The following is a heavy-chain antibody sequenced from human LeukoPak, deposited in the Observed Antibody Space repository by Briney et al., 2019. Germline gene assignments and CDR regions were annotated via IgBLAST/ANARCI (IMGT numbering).Heavy chain of an antibody. CDR3: ARDMGMPHNSYSGYAFDY. V-gene: IGHV3-30-3*01. CDR1: GFTFSSYA. J-gene: IGHJ4*02. Sequence: PGGSLRLSCAASGFTFSSYAMHWVRQAPGKGLEWVAVISYDGSNKYYADSVKGRFTISRDNSKNTLYLQMNSLRAEDTAVYYCARDMGMPHNSYSGYAFDYWGQGTLVTVSS. CDR2: ISYDGSNK. D-gene: IGHD5-12*01.